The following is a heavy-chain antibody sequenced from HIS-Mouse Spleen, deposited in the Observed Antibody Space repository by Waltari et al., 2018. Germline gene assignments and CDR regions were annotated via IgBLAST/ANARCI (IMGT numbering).Heavy chain of an antibody. CDR3: AREIPYSSSWYDWYFDL. CDR2: IYYSGST. Sequence: QLQLQESAPGLVKPSETLSLTCTVSGGSIRSSSYYWGWLRQPPGKGLEWIGGIYYSGSTYYNPSLKSRVTISVDTSKNQFSLKLSSVTAADTAVYYCAREIPYSSSWYDWYFDLWGRGTLVTVSS. D-gene: IGHD6-13*01. CDR1: GGSIRSSSYY. J-gene: IGHJ2*01. V-gene: IGHV4-39*07.